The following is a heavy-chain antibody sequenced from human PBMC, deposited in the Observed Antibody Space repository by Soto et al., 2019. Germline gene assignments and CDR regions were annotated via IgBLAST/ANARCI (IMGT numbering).Heavy chain of an antibody. V-gene: IGHV1-58*02. CDR2: IVVGSGNT. J-gene: IGHJ3*02. D-gene: IGHD1-26*01. CDR3: AAFLYSGVDTLRAAFDI. CDR1: GFTFTSSA. Sequence: SVKVSCKASGFTFTSSAMQWVRQARGQRLEWIGWIVVGSGNTNYAQKFQERVTITRDMSTSTAYMELSSLRSEDTAVYYCAAFLYSGVDTLRAAFDIWAEGTMVPV.